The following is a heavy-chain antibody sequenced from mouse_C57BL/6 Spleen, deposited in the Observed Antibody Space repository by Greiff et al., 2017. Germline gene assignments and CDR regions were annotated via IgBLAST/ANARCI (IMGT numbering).Heavy chain of an antibody. D-gene: IGHD3-3*01. V-gene: IGHV1-80*01. CDR2: IYPGDGDT. CDR1: GYAFSSYW. J-gene: IGHJ1*03. Sequence: QVQLQQSGAELVKPGASVKISCKASGYAFSSYWMNWVQQRPGKGLEWIGQIYPGDGDTNYNGKFKGTATLTADKSSSAAYVQLSSLTSEDSAVYFCARGTRYFDVWGTGTTVTVSS. CDR3: ARGTRYFDV.